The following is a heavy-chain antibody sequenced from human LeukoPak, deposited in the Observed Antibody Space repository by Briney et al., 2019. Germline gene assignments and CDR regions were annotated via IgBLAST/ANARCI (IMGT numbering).Heavy chain of an antibody. V-gene: IGHV3-74*01. CDR3: ARDLTGPYDH. CDR2: INVEGNYI. J-gene: IGHJ4*02. D-gene: IGHD3-22*01. CDR1: GFTVSRYW. Sequence: PGESLRLSCAASGFTVSRYWMHWVRQAPGKGLVWVARINVEGNYIDYAESVKGRFTISRDSAMNTLYLQMNSVRAEDTAVYSCARDLTGPYDHWGQGTLVTVSS.